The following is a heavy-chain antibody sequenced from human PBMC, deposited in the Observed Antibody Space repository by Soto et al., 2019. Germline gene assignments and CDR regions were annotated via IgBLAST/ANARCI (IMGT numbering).Heavy chain of an antibody. V-gene: IGHV1-18*01. CDR2: ISAHSGNT. CDR3: ARGRYGDY. D-gene: IGHD1-1*01. CDR1: GYTFTSYG. J-gene: IGHJ4*02. Sequence: QVHLVQSGAEVKKPGASVKVSCKGSGYTFTSYGITWVRQAPGQGLVWMGWISAHSGNTDYAQRLQGRVTVTRDTSTSTAYMELRSPRSDDTAVYYGARGRYGDYWGQGALVTVSS.